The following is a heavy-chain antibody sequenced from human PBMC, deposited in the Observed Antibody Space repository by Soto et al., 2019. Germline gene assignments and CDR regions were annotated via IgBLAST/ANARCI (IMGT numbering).Heavy chain of an antibody. Sequence: SETLSLTCTVSGGSISSGGYYWSWIRQHPGKGLEWIGYIYYSGSTYYNPSLKSRVTISVDTSKNQFSLKLSSVTAADTAVYYCARGGVGYCSSTSCYSHYYYYYYMDVWGKGTTVTV. V-gene: IGHV4-31*03. CDR3: ARGGVGYCSSTSCYSHYYYYYYMDV. CDR2: IYYSGST. D-gene: IGHD2-2*01. J-gene: IGHJ6*03. CDR1: GGSISSGGYY.